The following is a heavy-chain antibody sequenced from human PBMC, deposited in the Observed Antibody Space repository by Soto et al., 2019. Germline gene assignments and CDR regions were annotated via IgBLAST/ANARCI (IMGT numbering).Heavy chain of an antibody. V-gene: IGHV4-59*01. D-gene: IGHD3-16*01. CDR1: GGSISSYY. CDR2: IYYSGST. Sequence: SETLSLTCTVSGGSISSYYWSWIRQPPGKGLEWIGYIYYSGSTNYNPSLKGRVTISVDTSKNQFSLKLSSVTAADTAVYYCARDSTNPEGGLDPWGQGTLVTVSS. J-gene: IGHJ5*02. CDR3: ARDSTNPEGGLDP.